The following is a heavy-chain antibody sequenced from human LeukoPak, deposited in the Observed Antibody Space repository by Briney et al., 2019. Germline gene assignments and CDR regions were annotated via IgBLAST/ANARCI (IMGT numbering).Heavy chain of an antibody. V-gene: IGHV4-39*01. J-gene: IGHJ6*04. CDR3: ASLTKGDYDFWSGPHSWDV. Sequence: SETLSLTCTVSGGSISSSSYYWGWIRQPPGKGLEWIGSIYYSGSTYYNPSLKSRVTISVDTSKNQFSLKLSSVTAADTAVYYCASLTKGDYDFWSGPHSWDVWGKGATVTVSS. CDR1: GGSISSSSYY. CDR2: IYYSGST. D-gene: IGHD3-3*01.